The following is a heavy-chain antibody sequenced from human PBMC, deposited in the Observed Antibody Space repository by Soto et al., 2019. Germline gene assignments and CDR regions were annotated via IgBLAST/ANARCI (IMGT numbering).Heavy chain of an antibody. J-gene: IGHJ4*02. CDR1: GYTFTSYD. CDR3: ARGLKVLRFLEWLLYLDY. V-gene: IGHV1-8*01. CDR2: MNPNSGNT. D-gene: IGHD3-3*01. Sequence: ASVKVSCKASGYTFTSYDINWVRQATGQGLEWMGWMNPNSGNTGYAQKFQGRVTMTRNTSISTAYMELSSLRSEDTAVYYCARGLKVLRFLEWLLYLDYWGQGTLVTVS.